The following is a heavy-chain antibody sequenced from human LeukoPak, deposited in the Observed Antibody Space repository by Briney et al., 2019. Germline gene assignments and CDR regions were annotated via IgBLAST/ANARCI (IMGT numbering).Heavy chain of an antibody. Sequence: GASVKVSCKASGGTFSSYAISWVRQAPGQGLEWMGRIIPILGIANYAQKFQGRVTITADKSTSTAYMELSSLRSEDTAVYYCARVKVKRDIVVVVAAYYYGMDVWGQGTTVTVSS. V-gene: IGHV1-69*04. CDR1: GGTFSSYA. CDR2: IIPILGIA. D-gene: IGHD2-15*01. J-gene: IGHJ6*02. CDR3: ARVKVKRDIVVVVAAYYYGMDV.